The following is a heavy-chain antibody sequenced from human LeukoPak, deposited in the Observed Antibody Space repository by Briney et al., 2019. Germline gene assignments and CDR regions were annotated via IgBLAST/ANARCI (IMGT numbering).Heavy chain of an antibody. D-gene: IGHD3-10*01. Sequence: GGSLRLSCAASGFTFSSYAMSWVRQAPGKGLEWVSAISGSGGSTYYADSVKGRFTISRDNSKNTLYLQMNSLRAEDTAVYYCAKDGETYYYGSGRFGSFDYWGQGTLVTVSS. J-gene: IGHJ4*02. V-gene: IGHV3-23*01. CDR1: GFTFSSYA. CDR2: ISGSGGST. CDR3: AKDGETYYYGSGRFGSFDY.